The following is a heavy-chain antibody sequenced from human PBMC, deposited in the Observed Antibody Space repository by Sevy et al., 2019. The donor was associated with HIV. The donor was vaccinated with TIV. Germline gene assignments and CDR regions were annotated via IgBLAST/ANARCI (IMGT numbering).Heavy chain of an antibody. Sequence: ASVKVSCKASGYTFTIYDINWMRQASGQGLEWMGWVNPNTGARGYAQKFQGRVTMTRNISISTAFMELSGLRSEDTAIYYCVRGYSYGWGQGTLVTVSS. CDR3: VRGYSYG. J-gene: IGHJ4*02. CDR2: VNPNTGAR. V-gene: IGHV1-8*01. D-gene: IGHD5-18*01. CDR1: GYTFTIYD.